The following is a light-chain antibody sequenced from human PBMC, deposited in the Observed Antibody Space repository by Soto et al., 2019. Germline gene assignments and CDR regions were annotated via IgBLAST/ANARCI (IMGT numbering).Light chain of an antibody. Sequence: VMTQSPATLSVSPGERATLSCRASESVSSNLAWYQQRPGQAPRLLIHGASTRATDTPVRFRGSGSGTEFTLTISSLQSEDFAVYYCQQYNNWPPSIIFGQGTRLEIK. CDR1: ESVSSN. J-gene: IGKJ5*01. V-gene: IGKV3-15*01. CDR3: QQYNNWPPSII. CDR2: GAS.